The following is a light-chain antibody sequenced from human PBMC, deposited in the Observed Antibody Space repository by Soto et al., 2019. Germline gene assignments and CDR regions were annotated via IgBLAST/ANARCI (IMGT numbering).Light chain of an antibody. Sequence: DIQMTQSPSSLSASVGDRVTITCQASQDISNYLNWYQQKPGKAPKLLIYASSNVQYGVPSRFSGTGSGTDFTLTISSLQPEDSATYHCQQTYSSSATFGQGTKVDIK. CDR1: QDISNY. J-gene: IGKJ1*01. CDR2: ASS. CDR3: QQTYSSSAT. V-gene: IGKV1-39*01.